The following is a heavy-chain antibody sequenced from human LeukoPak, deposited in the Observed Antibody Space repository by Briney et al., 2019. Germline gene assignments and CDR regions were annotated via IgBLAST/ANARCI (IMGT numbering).Heavy chain of an antibody. D-gene: IGHD3-22*01. CDR1: GGSISSDY. CDR3: AKEGSSGLFDS. V-gene: IGHV4-59*01. CDR2: IYYLGAT. J-gene: IGHJ4*02. Sequence: SETLSLTCTVSGGSISSDYWSWIRQPPGKGLEWIGYIYYLGATNYNPSLESRVAISTDTSKTQFSPKVTSVTAADTAVYYCAKEGSSGLFDSWGQGILVTVSS.